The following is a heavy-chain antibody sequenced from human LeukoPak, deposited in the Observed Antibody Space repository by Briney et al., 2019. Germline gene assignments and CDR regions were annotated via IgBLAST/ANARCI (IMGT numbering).Heavy chain of an antibody. D-gene: IGHD6-13*01. J-gene: IGHJ2*01. CDR2: IYTSGST. CDR3: AREYSSSWDWYFDL. V-gene: IGHV4-61*02. CDR1: GGSISSGSYY. Sequence: SQTLSLTCTVSGGSISSGSYYWSWLRQPAGKGLEWIGRIYTSGSTNYNPSLKSRVTISVDTSKNQFSLKLSSVTAADTAVYYCAREYSSSWDWYFDLWGRGTLVTVSS.